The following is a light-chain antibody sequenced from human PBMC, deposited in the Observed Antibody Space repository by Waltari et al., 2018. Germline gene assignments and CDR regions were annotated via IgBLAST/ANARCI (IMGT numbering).Light chain of an antibody. CDR3: QQYDSWFPLT. CDR1: RSVDNDY. Sequence: LMPSPATPSSLSGERATTACSTTRSVDNDYVAWYQQRPGQPPRLLIYGASARATDIPARFSGSGSGTDFTLTISRLQSEDFAVYYCQQYDSWFPLTFGHGTKVEMK. V-gene: IGKV3-20*01. J-gene: IGKJ2*01. CDR2: GAS.